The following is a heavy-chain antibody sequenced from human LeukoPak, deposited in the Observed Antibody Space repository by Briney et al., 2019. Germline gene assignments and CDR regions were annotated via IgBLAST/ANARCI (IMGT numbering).Heavy chain of an antibody. V-gene: IGHV3-15*01. CDR3: TTDYYDFWSGYSDY. J-gene: IGHJ4*02. D-gene: IGHD3-3*01. CDR2: IKSKTDGGTT. Sequence: GGSLRLSCAASGFTFSNAWMSWVRQAPGKGLEWVGRIKSKTDGGTTDYAAPVKGRFTISRDDSKNTLYLQMNSLKTEDTAVYYCTTDYYDFWSGYSDYWGQGTLVTVS. CDR1: GFTFSNAW.